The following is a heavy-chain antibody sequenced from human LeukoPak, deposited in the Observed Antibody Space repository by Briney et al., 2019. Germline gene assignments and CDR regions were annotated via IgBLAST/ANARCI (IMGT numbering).Heavy chain of an antibody. V-gene: IGHV3-33*01. D-gene: IGHD4-17*01. CDR3: ARDPNGNYVGAFDFQR. J-gene: IGHJ1*01. CDR2: IWYDGSNK. Sequence: GGSLRLSCAASGFTFSSYGMHWVRQAPGKGLEWVAVIWYDGSNKYYADSVKGRFTISRDNSKNTLYLQMSSLRAEDTAVYYCARDPNGNYVGAFDFQRWGQGTLVTVSS. CDR1: GFTFSSYG.